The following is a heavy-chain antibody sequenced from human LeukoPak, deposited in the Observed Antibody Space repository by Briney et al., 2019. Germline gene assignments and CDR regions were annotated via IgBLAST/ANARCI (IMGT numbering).Heavy chain of an antibody. V-gene: IGHV3-48*04. CDR3: ASWSDYYDSSGEAFDI. CDR2: ISSSSSTI. Sequence: PGGSLRLSCAASGFTFSSYSMNWVRQAPGKGLEWVSYISSSSSTIYYADSVRGRFTISRDDAKNSLYLQMNSLRAEDTAVYYCASWSDYYDSSGEAFDIWGQGTTVTVSS. CDR1: GFTFSSYS. D-gene: IGHD3-22*01. J-gene: IGHJ3*02.